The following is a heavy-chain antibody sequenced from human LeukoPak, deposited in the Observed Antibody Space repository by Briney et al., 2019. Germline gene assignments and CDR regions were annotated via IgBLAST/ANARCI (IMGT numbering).Heavy chain of an antibody. CDR1: GYTFTSYD. Sequence: ASVKVSCKASGYTFTSYDINWVRQATGQGLEWMGWMNPNSGNTGYAQKFQGRVTMTRNTSISTAYMELSSLRSEDTAVYYCARTPSAVEPGDLPYYFDYWGQGTLVTVSS. CDR3: ARTPSAVEPGDLPYYFDY. J-gene: IGHJ4*02. CDR2: MNPNSGNT. D-gene: IGHD7-27*01. V-gene: IGHV1-8*01.